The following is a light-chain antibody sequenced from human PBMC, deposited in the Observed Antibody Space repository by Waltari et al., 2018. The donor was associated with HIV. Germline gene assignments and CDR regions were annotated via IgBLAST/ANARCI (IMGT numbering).Light chain of an antibody. V-gene: IGKV1-9*01. Sequence: DIQLTQSPSFVSASVGDRVTITCRASQAIGSNLAWYRQSPGQGPRLLIFAASTLESGVPSRFSGTGSGTEFALTIKSLQPEDFATYYCQHLNTYPLFAFGPVTTVDIK. CDR2: AAS. CDR3: QHLNTYPLFA. CDR1: QAIGSN. J-gene: IGKJ3*01.